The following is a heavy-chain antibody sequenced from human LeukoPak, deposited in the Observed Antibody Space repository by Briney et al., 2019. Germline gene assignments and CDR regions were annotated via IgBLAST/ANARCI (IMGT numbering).Heavy chain of an antibody. J-gene: IGHJ4*02. CDR3: ARDSRGFGESLFDY. Sequence: ASVKVSCKASGYTFISYGISWVRQAPGQGLEWMGWISANNGNTNYAQKLQGRVTMTTDTSTSTAYMELRSLRSDDTAVYYCARDSRGFGESLFDYWGQGTLVTVSS. CDR2: ISANNGNT. D-gene: IGHD3-10*01. V-gene: IGHV1-18*01. CDR1: GYTFISYG.